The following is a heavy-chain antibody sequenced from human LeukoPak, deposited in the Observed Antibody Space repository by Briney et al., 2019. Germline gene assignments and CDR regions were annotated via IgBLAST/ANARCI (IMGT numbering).Heavy chain of an antibody. CDR1: GFTVSSDS. J-gene: IGHJ5*02. CDR2: IYSGGST. D-gene: IGHD6-13*01. V-gene: IGHV3-53*01. Sequence: GGSLRLSCTVSGFTVSSDSMSWVRQAPGKGLEWVSFIYSGGSTHYSDSVKGRFTISRDNAKNSLYLQMNSLRAEDTAVYYCARDLRGSSWYEGRGNWFDPWGQGTLVTVSS. CDR3: ARDLRGSSWYEGRGNWFDP.